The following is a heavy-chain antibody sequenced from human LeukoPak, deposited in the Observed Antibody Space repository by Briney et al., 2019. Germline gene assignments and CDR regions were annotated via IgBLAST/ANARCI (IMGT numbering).Heavy chain of an antibody. J-gene: IGHJ4*02. V-gene: IGHV3-23*01. Sequence: GGSLRLSCAASGFTFSSYAMSWVRQAPGKGLEWVSAISGSGGSTYYADSVKGRFTISRDNSKNTLYLQMNSLRAEDTAVYYCAKDLLLWFGELSIFDYWGQGTLVTVSS. CDR1: GFTFSSYA. CDR3: AKDLLLWFGELSIFDY. CDR2: ISGSGGST. D-gene: IGHD3-10*01.